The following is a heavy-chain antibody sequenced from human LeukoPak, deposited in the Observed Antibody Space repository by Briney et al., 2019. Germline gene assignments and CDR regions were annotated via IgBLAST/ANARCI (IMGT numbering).Heavy chain of an antibody. CDR1: GFTFSSYW. V-gene: IGHV3-7*01. CDR2: IKQDGSEK. CDR3: ARGGIAVGSYYYDSSGYYSPHFDY. D-gene: IGHD3-22*01. J-gene: IGHJ4*02. Sequence: GGSLRLSCAASGFTFSSYWMSWVRQAPGKGPEWVANIKQDGSEKYYVDSVKGRFTISRDNAKNSLYLQMNSLRAEDTAVYYCARGGIAVGSYYYDSSGYYSPHFDYWGQGTLVTVSS.